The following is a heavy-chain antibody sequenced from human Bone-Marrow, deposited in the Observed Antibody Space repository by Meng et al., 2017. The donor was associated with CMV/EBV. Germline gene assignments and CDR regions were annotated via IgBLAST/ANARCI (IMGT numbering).Heavy chain of an antibody. V-gene: IGHV4-59*01. J-gene: IGHJ4*02. Sequence: SETLSLTCTISRASISSFYWSWVRQPPGKGLQWIGYVSDSGSAKYNTSLESRGTISRDRSRNQFYLNLNSVTAADTAMYFCARGTGTTQHYFDYWGQGMLVTVSS. CDR2: VSDSGSA. CDR1: RASISSFY. D-gene: IGHD1-1*01. CDR3: ARGTGTTQHYFDY.